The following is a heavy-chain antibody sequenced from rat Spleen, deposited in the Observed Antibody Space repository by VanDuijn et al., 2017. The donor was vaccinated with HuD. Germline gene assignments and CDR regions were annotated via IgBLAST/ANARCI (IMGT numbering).Heavy chain of an antibody. Sequence: EVQLVETGGGLVQPGRSLKLSCVASGFTFNKYWMSWTRQAPGKGLEWVASITNSGGSTYYPDSVKGRFTISRDNAQNALYLQMNSLRSEDTATYYCQRENSYSRDYWGQGSLVTVSS. D-gene: IGHD1-2*01. CDR1: GFTFNKYW. V-gene: IGHV5-31*01. CDR3: QRENSYSRDY. J-gene: IGHJ3*01. CDR2: ITNSGGST.